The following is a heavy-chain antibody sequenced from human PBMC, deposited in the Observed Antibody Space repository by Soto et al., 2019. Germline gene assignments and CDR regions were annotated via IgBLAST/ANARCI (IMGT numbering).Heavy chain of an antibody. D-gene: IGHD6-13*01. CDR2: IDPSDSYS. V-gene: IGHV5-10-1*01. Sequence: PGESLKISCKGSGYSFPDYWITWVRQMPGKGLEWIGRIDPSDSYSNYSPSFQGHVTISTDKSISVAHLQWSSLKASDSAIYYCARPRIEAGGRTFGFDLWGQGTLVTVSS. CDR3: ARPRIEAGGRTFGFDL. J-gene: IGHJ5*02. CDR1: GYSFPDYW.